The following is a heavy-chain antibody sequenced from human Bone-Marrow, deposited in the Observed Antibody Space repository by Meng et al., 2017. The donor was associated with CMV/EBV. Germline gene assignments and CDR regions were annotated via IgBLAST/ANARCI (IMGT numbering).Heavy chain of an antibody. CDR3: ARGTRDYYWHFDL. D-gene: IGHD4-17*01. CDR1: GFTFSSYG. CDR2: IRYDGSNK. V-gene: IGHV3-30*02. Sequence: SCAASGFTFSSYGMHWVRQAPGKGLEWVAFIRYDGSNKYYADSVKGRFTISRDNSKNTLYLQMNSLRAEDTAVYYCARGTRDYYWHFDLWGRGTLVPVSS. J-gene: IGHJ2*01.